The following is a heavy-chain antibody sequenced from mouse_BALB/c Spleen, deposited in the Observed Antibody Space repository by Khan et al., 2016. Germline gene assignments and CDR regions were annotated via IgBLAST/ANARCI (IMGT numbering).Heavy chain of an antibody. V-gene: IGHV1-4*01. D-gene: IGHD1-1*01. J-gene: IGHJ3*01. CDR2: INPSSGYT. Sequence: QVQLQQSGAELARPGASVKMSCKASGYTFTSYTMHWVKQRPGQGLEWIGYINPSSGYTNYNQKFKDKATLTADKSSSTAYMQLSSLTSEDSAVXYCAREAYGAWFAYWGQGTLVTVSA. CDR1: GYTFTSYT. CDR3: AREAYGAWFAY.